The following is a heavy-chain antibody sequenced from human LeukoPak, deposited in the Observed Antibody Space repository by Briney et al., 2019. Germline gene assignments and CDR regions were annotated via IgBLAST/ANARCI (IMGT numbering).Heavy chain of an antibody. Sequence: TGRSLRLSCAASGFTFDDYAMHWVRQAPGKGLEWVSGISWNSGSIGYADSVKGRFTISRDNAKNSVYLQMNSLRPEDTALYYCAKDIYEEGNYDETNIEGAFDHWGQGTLVTVSS. CDR3: AKDIYEEGNYDETNIEGAFDH. CDR2: ISWNSGSI. V-gene: IGHV3-9*01. J-gene: IGHJ4*02. D-gene: IGHD3-3*01. CDR1: GFTFDDYA.